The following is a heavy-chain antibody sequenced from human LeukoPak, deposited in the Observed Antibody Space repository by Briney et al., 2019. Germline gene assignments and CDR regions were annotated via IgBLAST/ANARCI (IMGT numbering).Heavy chain of an antibody. Sequence: ASVKVSCKPSGYTFTGYYMHWVRQAPGQGLEWMGWINPNSGGTNYAQKFQGRVTMTRDTSISTAYMELSRLRSDDTAVYYCARGPIWFGELLPNYYYYYMDVWGKGTTVTVSS. D-gene: IGHD3-10*01. CDR1: GYTFTGYY. CDR3: ARGPIWFGELLPNYYYYYMDV. CDR2: INPNSGGT. J-gene: IGHJ6*03. V-gene: IGHV1-2*02.